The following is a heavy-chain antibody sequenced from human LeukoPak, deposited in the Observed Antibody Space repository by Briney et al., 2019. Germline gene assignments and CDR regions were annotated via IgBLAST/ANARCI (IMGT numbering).Heavy chain of an antibody. J-gene: IGHJ3*02. CDR1: GFTFINYA. CDR3: AGESFDI. CDR2: ISKDGSMK. Sequence: GRSLRLSCAASGFTFINYAMDWLRQAPSKGLEWVAVISKDGSMKYYADSVQGRFTVSRDNSENTLHLQMNSLKTEDTAVYYCAGESFDIWGQGTMVTVSS. V-gene: IGHV3-30*04.